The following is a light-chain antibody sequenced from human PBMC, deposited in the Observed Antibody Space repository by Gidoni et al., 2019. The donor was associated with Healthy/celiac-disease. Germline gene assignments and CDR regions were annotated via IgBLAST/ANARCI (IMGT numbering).Light chain of an antibody. CDR1: QSVLYSSNNKNY. V-gene: IGKV4-1*01. Sequence: DIVMTQSPASLAVSLGERATINCKSSQSVLYSSNNKNYLAWYQQKPGQPPKLLIYWASTRESGVPDRFSGSGSGTDSTLTISSLQAEDVAVYYCQQYYSTPPMYTFGQGTKLEIK. CDR3: QQYYSTPPMYT. CDR2: WAS. J-gene: IGKJ2*01.